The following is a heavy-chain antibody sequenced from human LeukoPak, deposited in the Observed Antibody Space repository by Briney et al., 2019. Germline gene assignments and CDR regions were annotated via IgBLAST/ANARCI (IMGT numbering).Heavy chain of an antibody. CDR2: ISGSGGST. D-gene: IGHD3-22*01. V-gene: IGHV3-23*01. CDR3: AKDREIYYYDSSGYPYFDY. CDR1: GFTFDDYA. Sequence: GGSLRLSCAASGFTFDDYAMSWVRQAPGKGLEWVSGISGSGGSTYYADSVKGRFTISRDNSKNTLYLQMNSLRVEDTAVYYCAKDREIYYYDSSGYPYFDYWGQGTLVTVSS. J-gene: IGHJ4*02.